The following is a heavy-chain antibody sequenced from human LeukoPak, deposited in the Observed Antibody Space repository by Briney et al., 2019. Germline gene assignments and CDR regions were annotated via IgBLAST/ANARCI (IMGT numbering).Heavy chain of an antibody. D-gene: IGHD4-11*01. CDR2: IYYSGST. CDR1: GGSISRYY. V-gene: IGHV4-59*01. CDR3: ARSPTVTTFLAKYYYYGMDV. Sequence: SETLSLTGTDSGGSISRYYWSWIRQPPGKELKWIGYIYYSGSTNYNPSLKSRVTISVDTSKNQFSLKLSSVTAADTAVYYCARSPTVTTFLAKYYYYGMDVWGQGTTVTVSS. J-gene: IGHJ6*02.